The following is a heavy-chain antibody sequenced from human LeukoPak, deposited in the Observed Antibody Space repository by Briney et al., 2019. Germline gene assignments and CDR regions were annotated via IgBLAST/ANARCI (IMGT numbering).Heavy chain of an antibody. CDR2: ISGSGGST. CDR1: GFTFSSYA. Sequence: PGGSLRLSCAASGFTFSSYAMSWVRQAPGKGLEWVSAISGSGGSTYYADSVKGRFTTSRDNSKNTPYLQMNSLRAEDTAVYYCAKTVAGRSDYWGQGTLVTVSS. CDR3: AKTVAGRSDY. J-gene: IGHJ4*02. D-gene: IGHD6-19*01. V-gene: IGHV3-23*01.